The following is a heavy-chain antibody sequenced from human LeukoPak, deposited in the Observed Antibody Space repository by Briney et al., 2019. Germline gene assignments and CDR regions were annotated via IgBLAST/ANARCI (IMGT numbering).Heavy chain of an antibody. CDR1: GGSISSSSYY. J-gene: IGHJ4*02. V-gene: IGHV4-39*07. D-gene: IGHD6-6*01. CDR3: ARDQLGPDY. Sequence: SETLSRTCTVSGGSISSSSYYWGWIRQPPGKGLEWIGRIYTSGSTNYNPSLKSRVTMSVDTSKNQFSLKLSSVTAADTAVYYCARDQLGPDYWGQGTLVTVSS. CDR2: IYTSGST.